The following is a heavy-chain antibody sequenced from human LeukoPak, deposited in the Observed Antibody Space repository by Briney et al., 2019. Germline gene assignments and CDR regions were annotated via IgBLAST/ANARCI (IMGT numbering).Heavy chain of an antibody. D-gene: IGHD6-13*01. J-gene: IGHJ4*02. V-gene: IGHV4-59*01. CDR2: IYYTGST. CDR1: GASISTYY. CDR3: ARSGGYSSSWSL. Sequence: PSETLSLTCTVSGASISTYYWNGIRQPPGKGLEWIGYIYYTGSTNYNPSLKSRVTISVDTSKNQFSLKLSSVTAADTAVYYCARSGGYSSSWSLWGQGTLVTVSS.